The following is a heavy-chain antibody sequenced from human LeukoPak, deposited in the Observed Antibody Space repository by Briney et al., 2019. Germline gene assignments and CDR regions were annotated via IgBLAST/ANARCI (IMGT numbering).Heavy chain of an antibody. D-gene: IGHD3-3*01. Sequence: GGSLRLSCAASGFTFSSYAMSWVRQAPGKGLEWVAVISYDGKMKSYADSVKGRFSTSRDNYENTLYLQMDSLRVEDTAVYFCARDPRFLEWSPRLRGQGTLVIVSA. J-gene: IGHJ4*02. V-gene: IGHV3-30*04. CDR1: GFTFSSYA. CDR2: ISYDGKMK. CDR3: ARDPRFLEWSPRL.